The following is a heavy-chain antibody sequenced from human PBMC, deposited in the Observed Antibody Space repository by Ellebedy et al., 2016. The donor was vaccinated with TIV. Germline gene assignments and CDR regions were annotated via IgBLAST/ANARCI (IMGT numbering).Heavy chain of an antibody. CDR3: TTEGGLEQWLYSNWFDP. CDR1: GFTFSDYY. J-gene: IGHJ5*02. V-gene: IGHV3-15*01. CDR2: IKSKTDGGTT. Sequence: GESLKISXAASGFTFSDYYMSWIRQAPGKGLEWVGRIKSKTDGGTTDYAAPVKGRFTISRDDSKNTLYLQMNSLKTEDTAVYYCTTEGGLEQWLYSNWFDPWGQGTLVTVSS. D-gene: IGHD6-19*01.